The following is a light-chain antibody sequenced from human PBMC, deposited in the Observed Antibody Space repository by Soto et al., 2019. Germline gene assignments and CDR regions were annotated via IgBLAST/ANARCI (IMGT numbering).Light chain of an antibody. CDR2: GAS. J-gene: IGKJ3*01. Sequence: DIQMTQTPTSLSASVGDTITITCRASQTISTYLDWYQVKPGKAPKLLIYGASTLQSGVPSRFGGSGSGTDFTLTVSSLQPEDFATYYCQQLFMYPPTFGPGTKVDIK. V-gene: IGKV1-9*01. CDR3: QQLFMYPPT. CDR1: QTISTY.